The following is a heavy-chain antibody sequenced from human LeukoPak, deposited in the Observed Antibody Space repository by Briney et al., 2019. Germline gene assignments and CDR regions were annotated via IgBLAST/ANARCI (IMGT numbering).Heavy chain of an antibody. V-gene: IGHV3-20*04. Sequence: GGSLRLSCAASGFIFDDYGMSWVRQAPGKGLEWVSGINWNGGSTGYADSVKGRFTISRDNAKNSLYLQMNSLRAEDTALYYCARVGSISDSSGYYHYYYYYMDVWGKGTTVTVSS. CDR3: ARVGSISDSSGYYHYYYYYMDV. CDR2: INWNGGST. J-gene: IGHJ6*03. CDR1: GFIFDDYG. D-gene: IGHD3-22*01.